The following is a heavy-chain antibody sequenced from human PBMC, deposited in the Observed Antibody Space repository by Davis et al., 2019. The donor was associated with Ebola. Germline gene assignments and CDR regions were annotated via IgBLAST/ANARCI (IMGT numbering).Heavy chain of an antibody. D-gene: IGHD3-22*01. Sequence: GESLKISCAASGFTFSSYAMSWVRQAPGKGLEWVSAISGSGGSTYYADSVKGRFTISRDNSKNTLYLQMNSLRAEDTAVYYCAKDPIVVVITGYFDYWGQGTLVTVSS. V-gene: IGHV3-23*01. CDR3: AKDPIVVVITGYFDY. CDR1: GFTFSSYA. J-gene: IGHJ4*02. CDR2: ISGSGGST.